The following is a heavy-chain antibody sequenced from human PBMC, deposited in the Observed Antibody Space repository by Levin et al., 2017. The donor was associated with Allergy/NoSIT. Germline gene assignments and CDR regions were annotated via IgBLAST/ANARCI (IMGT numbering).Heavy chain of an antibody. CDR1: GFTFSTYA. J-gene: IGHJ4*02. CDR2: ISGGGGTT. CDR3: AKDHVARGSTARPIGY. D-gene: IGHD3-10*01. Sequence: SCAASGFTFSTYAMNWVRQAPGQGLEWVSTISGGGGTTYYVDSVKGRFTISRDNSKSTLYLQMNTLRAEDTAVYYCAKDHVARGSTARPIGYWGQGTLVTVSS. V-gene: IGHV3-23*01.